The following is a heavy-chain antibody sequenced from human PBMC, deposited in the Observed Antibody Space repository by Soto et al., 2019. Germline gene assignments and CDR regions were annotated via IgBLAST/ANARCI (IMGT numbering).Heavy chain of an antibody. D-gene: IGHD3-3*02. CDR3: ARVPSSISLTLFVY. CDR2: ISYDGSNK. CDR1: GFTFSSYA. Sequence: QVQLVESGGGVVQPGRSLRLSCAASGFTFSSYAMHWVRQAPGKGMEWVAVISYDGSNKYYADSVQGRFTISIDNSKNTLFRQIITLRASDTPVYYSARVPSSISLTLFVYWGQATLFTFSS. V-gene: IGHV3-30*14. J-gene: IGHJ4*02.